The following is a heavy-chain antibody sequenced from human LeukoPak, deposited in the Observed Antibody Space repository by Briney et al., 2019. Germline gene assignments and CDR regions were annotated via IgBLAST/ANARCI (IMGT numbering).Heavy chain of an antibody. J-gene: IGHJ4*02. CDR3: ATRLRWSEYYFDY. CDR2: IRYDGSNK. Sequence: GGSLRLSCAASGITFSSYGMHWVRQAPGKGLEWVTFIRYDGSNKYNADSVKGRFTISRDNSKNTLYLQMNSLRAEDTAVYYCATRLRWSEYYFDYWGQGTLVTVSS. D-gene: IGHD4-23*01. CDR1: GITFSSYG. V-gene: IGHV3-30*02.